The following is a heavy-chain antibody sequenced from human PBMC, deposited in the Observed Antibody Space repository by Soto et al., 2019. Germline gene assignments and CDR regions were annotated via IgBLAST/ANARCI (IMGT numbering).Heavy chain of an antibody. Sequence: GGALRVSCTAAGFNFSAYRRHLVRQKTGKGLEWVSAMGAADAPYYLGSGKGQFTIPRENAKTSLYLQMNSLRAEDTAVYYCARAYSGRLPRRADYYFAMDVWGQGTTVTVSS. CDR3: ARAYSGRLPRRADYYFAMDV. CDR2: MGAADAP. CDR1: GFNFSAYR. V-gene: IGHV3-13*05. D-gene: IGHD2-15*01. J-gene: IGHJ6*02.